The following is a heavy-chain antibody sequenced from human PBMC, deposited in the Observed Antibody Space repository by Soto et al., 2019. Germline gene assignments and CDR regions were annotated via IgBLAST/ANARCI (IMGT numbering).Heavy chain of an antibody. D-gene: IGHD5-18*01. CDR3: ARVSGNGGYTYGRDY. CDR1: GGTFSSYA. V-gene: IGHV1-69*06. CDR2: IIPVFGTG. J-gene: IGHJ4*02. Sequence: HVQLVQSVAEVKRPGSSVKVSCKASGGTFSSYAISWVRQAPGQGLEWMGGIIPVFGTGIYAQKLQGRVTITADKSTNTAYMELSSLRYEDTAVYFCARVSGNGGYTYGRDYWGQGTVVPVSS.